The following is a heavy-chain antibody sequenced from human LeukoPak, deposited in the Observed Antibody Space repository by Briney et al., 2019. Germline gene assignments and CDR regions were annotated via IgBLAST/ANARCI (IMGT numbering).Heavy chain of an antibody. V-gene: IGHV1-18*01. J-gene: IGHJ4*02. CDR2: ISAQNGNT. CDR1: GYMFTSHG. D-gene: IGHD3-3*01. CDR3: ARVYDRWSGYSSGYYFDY. Sequence: ASVNVSCKSSGYMFTSHGIHWLRQAPGQGLEWMGWISAQNGNTNYMQQFLGRVTMTRDTSASTVYMELRSLKSDDTAVYYCARVYDRWSGYSSGYYFDYWGQGTLVTVSS.